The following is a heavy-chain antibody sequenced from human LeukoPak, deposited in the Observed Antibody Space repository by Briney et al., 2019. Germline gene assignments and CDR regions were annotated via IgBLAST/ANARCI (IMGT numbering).Heavy chain of an antibody. CDR3: AREWAWEHAFDI. V-gene: IGHV4-59*01. D-gene: IGHD1-26*01. Sequence: PSETLSLTCTVSSGSINNYYWSWIRQPPGKGLEWIGYIYYSGSTNYNPSLKSRVTISVDTSKNQFSLKLSSVTAADTAVYYCAREWAWEHAFDIWGQGTMVTVSS. J-gene: IGHJ3*02. CDR2: IYYSGST. CDR1: SGSINNYY.